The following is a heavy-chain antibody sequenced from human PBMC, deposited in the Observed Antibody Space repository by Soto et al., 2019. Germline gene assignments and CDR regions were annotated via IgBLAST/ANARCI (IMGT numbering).Heavy chain of an antibody. Sequence: QVQLVQSGAEVKKPRSSVKVSCKASGGTFSSYTISWVRQAPGQGLEWMGRIIPILGIANYAQKFQGRVTITADKSTSTAYMELSSVSSEDTAVYYCAGQLRVNFDYWGQGTLVTVSS. V-gene: IGHV1-69*02. J-gene: IGHJ4*02. CDR2: IIPILGIA. CDR3: AGQLRVNFDY. D-gene: IGHD4-17*01. CDR1: GGTFSSYT.